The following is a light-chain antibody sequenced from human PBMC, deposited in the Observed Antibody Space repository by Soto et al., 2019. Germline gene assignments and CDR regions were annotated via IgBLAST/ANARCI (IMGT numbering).Light chain of an antibody. CDR3: QQYNNSPLWT. J-gene: IGKJ1*01. Sequence: IVMTQSPATLSVSPGERATLSCRASQSVSSNLAWYQQKPGQAPSLLIYGASTRATGIPARFSGSGSGTEFTLTISSLQSEDFGVYYCQQYNNSPLWTFGQGTKVDI. CDR1: QSVSSN. V-gene: IGKV3-15*01. CDR2: GAS.